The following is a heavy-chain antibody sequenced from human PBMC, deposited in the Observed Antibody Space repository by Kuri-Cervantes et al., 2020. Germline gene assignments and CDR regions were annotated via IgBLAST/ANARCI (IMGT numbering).Heavy chain of an antibody. CDR1: GFTFDDYA. D-gene: IGHD2-15*01. J-gene: IGHJ4*02. V-gene: IGHV3-9*01. CDR2: ISWNSGSI. CDR3: ARDSYPDCSGGSCYSLGPFDY. Sequence: SLKISCAASGFTFDDYAMHWVRQAPGKGLEWVSGISWNSGSIGYADSVKGRFTISRDNSKNTLYLQMNSLRAEDTAVYYCARDSYPDCSGGSCYSLGPFDYWGQGTLVTVSS.